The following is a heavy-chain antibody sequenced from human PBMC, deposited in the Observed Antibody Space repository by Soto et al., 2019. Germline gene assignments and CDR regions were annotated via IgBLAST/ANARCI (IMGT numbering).Heavy chain of an antibody. D-gene: IGHD3-3*01. CDR3: ARDFAYFDS. V-gene: IGHV4-61*01. CDR1: GGSFKSGNYS. J-gene: IGHJ4*02. Sequence: LSLTCTVSGGSFKSGNYSWSWIRQPPGKGLEWIGYVYHTGRTSYNPSLKSRVSISMDTSKNQFSLNLDSVTAADTAVYFCARDFAYFDSWGQGTLVTVSS. CDR2: VYHTGRT.